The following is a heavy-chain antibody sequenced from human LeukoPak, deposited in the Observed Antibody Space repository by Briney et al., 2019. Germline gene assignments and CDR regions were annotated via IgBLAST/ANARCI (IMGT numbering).Heavy chain of an antibody. D-gene: IGHD3-10*01. CDR3: ARGAMVRGVPLIDY. J-gene: IGHJ4*02. CDR1: GGSISSGDYY. V-gene: IGHV4-61*02. Sequence: SETLSLTCTVSGGSISSGDYYWSWIRQPAGKGLEWIGRIYTSGSTNYNPSLKSRVTMSVDTSKNQFSLKLSSVTAADTAVYYCARGAMVRGVPLIDYWGQGTLVTVSS. CDR2: IYTSGST.